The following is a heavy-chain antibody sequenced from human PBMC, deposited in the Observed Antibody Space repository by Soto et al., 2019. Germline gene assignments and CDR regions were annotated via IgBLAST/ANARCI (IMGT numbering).Heavy chain of an antibody. J-gene: IGHJ6*02. V-gene: IGHV1-46*01. D-gene: IGHD3-3*01. CDR1: GYTFTSYY. CDR2: INPSGGST. CDR3: ARGDYDFWSGYSRPYYYYGMDV. Sequence: GASVKVSCKASGYTFTSYYMHWVRQAPGQGLEWMGIINPSGGSTSYAQKFQGRVTMTRNTSISTAYMELSSLRSEDTAVYYCARGDYDFWSGYSRPYYYYGMDVWGQGTTVTVS.